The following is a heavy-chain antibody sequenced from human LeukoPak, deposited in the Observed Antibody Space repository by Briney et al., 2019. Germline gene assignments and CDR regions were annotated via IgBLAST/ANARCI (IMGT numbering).Heavy chain of an antibody. CDR3: ARDLSIAVAGRWDFDY. D-gene: IGHD6-19*01. V-gene: IGHV1-69*05. Sequence: GASVKVSCKASGGTFSSYAISWVRQAPGQGLEWMGRIIPIFGTANYAQKFQGRVTITTDESTSTAYMELSSLRSEDTAVYYCARDLSIAVAGRWDFDYWGQGTLVTVTS. J-gene: IGHJ4*02. CDR1: GGTFSSYA. CDR2: IIPIFGTA.